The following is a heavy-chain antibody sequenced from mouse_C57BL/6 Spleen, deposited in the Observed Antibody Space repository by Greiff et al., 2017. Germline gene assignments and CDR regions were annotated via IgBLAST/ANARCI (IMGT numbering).Heavy chain of an antibody. D-gene: IGHD1-1*01. V-gene: IGHV1-69*01. CDR2: IDPSDSYT. J-gene: IGHJ3*01. CDR1: GYTFTSYW. CDR3: ARGTTVVPFAY. Sequence: VQLQQPGAELVMPGASVKLSCKASGYTFTSYWMHWVKQRPGQGLEWIGEIDPSDSYTNYNQKFKGKATLTVDKSSSTAYMQLSSLTSEDSAVYYGARGTTVVPFAYWGQGTLVTVSA.